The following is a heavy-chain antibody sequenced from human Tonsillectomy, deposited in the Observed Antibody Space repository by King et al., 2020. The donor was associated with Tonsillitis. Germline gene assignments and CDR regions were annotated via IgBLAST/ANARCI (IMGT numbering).Heavy chain of an antibody. CDR2: ISYDGSNK. CDR1: GFTLSSYG. J-gene: IGHJ4*02. D-gene: IGHD5-24*01. V-gene: IGHV3-30*18. CDR3: AKDRDGFDY. Sequence: VQLVESGGGVVQPGRSLRLSCAASGFTLSSYGMHWVRQAPGKGLEWVAVISYDGSNKYYADSVKGRFTISRDDSKNTLSLQMNSLRTEDTAVYYCAKDRDGFDYWGQGTLVTVSS.